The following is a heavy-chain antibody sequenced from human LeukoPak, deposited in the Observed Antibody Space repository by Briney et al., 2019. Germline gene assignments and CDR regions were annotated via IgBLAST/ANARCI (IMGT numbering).Heavy chain of an antibody. CDR2: INPSGGRT. J-gene: IGHJ4*02. V-gene: IGHV1-46*04. D-gene: IGHD5-12*01. CDR3: AREGGRDDIVATRRGKEPFGY. Sequence: EASVKVSCKASGYTFTSYYMHWVRQAPGQGLEWMGIINPSGGRTSYAQKLQGRVTMTRDTSTSTVYMELSSLRSEDTAVYYCAREGGRDDIVATRRGKEPFGYWAREPWSPSPQ. CDR1: GYTFTSYY.